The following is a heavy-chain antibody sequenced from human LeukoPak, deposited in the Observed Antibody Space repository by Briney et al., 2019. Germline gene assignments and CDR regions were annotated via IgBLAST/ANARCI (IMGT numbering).Heavy chain of an antibody. V-gene: IGHV4-4*07. CDR2: IYTSGST. Sequence: SETLSLTCTVSGGSISSYYWSWIRQPAGKGLEWIGRIYTSGSTNYNPSLKSRVTMSVDTSKNQFSLKLSSVTAADTAVYYCARDNRIAAAGLFDYWGQGTLVTVSS. CDR3: ARDNRIAAAGLFDY. CDR1: GGSISSYY. J-gene: IGHJ4*02. D-gene: IGHD6-13*01.